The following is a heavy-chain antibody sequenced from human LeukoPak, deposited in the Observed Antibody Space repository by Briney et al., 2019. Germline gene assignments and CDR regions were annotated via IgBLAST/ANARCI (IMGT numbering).Heavy chain of an antibody. Sequence: QAGGSLRLSCAAPGFTFNNYAMTWVRQAPGKGLEWVSVISGSGDSTYYAGSVKGRFAISRDNSKNTLSLQMNSLRAEDTAVYYCAKGLTTSCYSAIDYWGQGTLVTVSS. CDR2: ISGSGDST. CDR1: GFTFNNYA. CDR3: AKGLTTSCYSAIDY. V-gene: IGHV3-23*01. D-gene: IGHD2-15*01. J-gene: IGHJ4*02.